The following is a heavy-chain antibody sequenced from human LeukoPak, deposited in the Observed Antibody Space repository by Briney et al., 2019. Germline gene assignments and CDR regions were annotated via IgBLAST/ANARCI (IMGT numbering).Heavy chain of an antibody. CDR1: GYMFTNYY. D-gene: IGHD1-26*01. V-gene: IGHV1-46*01. Sequence: ASVKVSCKASGYMFTNYYIHWVRQAPGQGLEWMGVINPIGGSTSYAEKFQGRVTMTRDTSTSTVYMELSSLRSEDSAVYYCARVPLGGSQLYPFDYWGQGTLVTVSS. CDR2: INPIGGST. CDR3: ARVPLGGSQLYPFDY. J-gene: IGHJ4*02.